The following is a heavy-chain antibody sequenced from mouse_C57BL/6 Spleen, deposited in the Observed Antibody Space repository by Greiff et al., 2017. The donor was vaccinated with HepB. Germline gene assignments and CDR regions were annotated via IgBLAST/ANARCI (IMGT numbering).Heavy chain of an antibody. V-gene: IGHV5-4*01. CDR3: AREGGITTVVARNYFDY. CDR2: ISDGGSYT. CDR1: GFTFSSYA. D-gene: IGHD1-1*01. J-gene: IGHJ2*01. Sequence: EVKLVESGGGLVKPGGSLKLSCAASGFTFSSYAMSWVRQTPEKRLEWVATISDGGSYTYYPDNVKGRFTISRDIAKNNLYLQMSHLKSEDTAMYYCAREGGITTVVARNYFDYWGQGTTLTVSS.